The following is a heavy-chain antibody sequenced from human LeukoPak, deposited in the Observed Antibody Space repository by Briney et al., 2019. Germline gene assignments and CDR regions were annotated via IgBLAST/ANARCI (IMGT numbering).Heavy chain of an antibody. J-gene: IGHJ4*02. CDR3: ARDGDYGTGSYYRGCIDS. D-gene: IGHD3-10*01. CDR2: ISAYNGDT. V-gene: IGHV1-18*01. Sequence: APVKVSCKASGYTFNRHGIVWVRQAPGQGLEWMGWISAYNGDTIFAQKFQGRVTMTKDTSSSTAYMELRSLRSDDTAVYYCARDGDYGTGSYYRGCIDSWGQGTPVTVSP. CDR1: GYTFNRHG.